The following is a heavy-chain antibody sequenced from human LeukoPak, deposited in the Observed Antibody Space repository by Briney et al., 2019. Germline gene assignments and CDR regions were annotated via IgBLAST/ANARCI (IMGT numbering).Heavy chain of an antibody. CDR1: GYTFTSYA. Sequence: SVKVPCKASGYTFTSYAISWVRQAPGQGLEWMGGIIPIFGTANYAQKFQGRVTITADESTSTAYMELSSLRSEDTAVYYCARVGCSSPSCPSSAGDYWGQGTLVTVSS. V-gene: IGHV1-69*13. J-gene: IGHJ4*02. CDR2: IIPIFGTA. D-gene: IGHD2-2*01. CDR3: ARVGCSSPSCPSSAGDY.